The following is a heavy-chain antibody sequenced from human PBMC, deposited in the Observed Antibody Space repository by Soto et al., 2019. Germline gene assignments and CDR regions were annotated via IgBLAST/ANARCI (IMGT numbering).Heavy chain of an antibody. Sequence: PGGSLRLSCAASGFTFSSYGMHWVRQAPGKGLEWVAVISYDGSNKYYADSVKGRFTISRDNSKNTLYLQMNSLRAEDTAVYYCEAVSLVDTAMVANDYWGQGTLVTVSS. CDR3: EAVSLVDTAMVANDY. D-gene: IGHD5-18*01. V-gene: IGHV3-30*03. CDR1: GFTFSSYG. J-gene: IGHJ4*02. CDR2: ISYDGSNK.